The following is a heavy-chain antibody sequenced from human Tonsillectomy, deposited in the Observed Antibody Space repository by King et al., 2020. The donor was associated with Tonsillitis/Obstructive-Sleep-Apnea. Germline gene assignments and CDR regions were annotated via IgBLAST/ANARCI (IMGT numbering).Heavy chain of an antibody. CDR2: IFWADAK. CDR1: GFSLRPRGVG. Sequence: VPLPASGPPLVPPPPPLTLPCPFSGFSLRPRGVGVGWLRPPPGPALAWLALIFWADAKRSRPSLQRRLTLPKDPSPNQVVLTMTNMDPVDTATYYCAHRPRGGGSGSYWYFDYWGQGTLVTVAS. D-gene: IGHD3-10*01. V-gene: IGHV2-5*09. CDR3: AHRPRGGGSGSYWYFDY. J-gene: IGHJ4*02.